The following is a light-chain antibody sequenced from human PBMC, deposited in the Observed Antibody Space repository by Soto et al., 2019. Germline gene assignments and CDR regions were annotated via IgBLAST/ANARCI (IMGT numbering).Light chain of an antibody. V-gene: IGLV2-11*01. CDR1: SSDVGGYNY. J-gene: IGLJ1*01. CDR2: DVT. CDR3: LSYAGSSTRV. Sequence: QSPLTQPRSVSGSPGQSVTISCTGTSSDVGGYNYVSWYQQHPGKAPKLMIYDVTKRPSGAPDRFSGSKSGNTASLTISGLQADDEADYYCLSYAGSSTRVFGTGTKVTVL.